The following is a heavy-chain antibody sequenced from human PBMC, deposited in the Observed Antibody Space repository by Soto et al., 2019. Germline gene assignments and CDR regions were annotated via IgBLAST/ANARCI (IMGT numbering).Heavy chain of an antibody. CDR2: ISAYNGNT. Sequence: ASVKVSCKSSGYTFISHSITWVRQAPGQGLEWMGRISAYNGNTNYARKLQGSVTMTTDTSTSTAYMELRSLRSDDTAVYYCARGAFCGGAPGCRDMDVWGQGTTGTSP. V-gene: IGHV1-18*01. CDR3: ARGAFCGGAPGCRDMDV. D-gene: IGHD2-21*01. CDR1: GYTFISHS. J-gene: IGHJ6*02.